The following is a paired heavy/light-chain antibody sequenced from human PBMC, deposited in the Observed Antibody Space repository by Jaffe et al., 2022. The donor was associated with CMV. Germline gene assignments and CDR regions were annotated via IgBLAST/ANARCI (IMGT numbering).Light chain of an antibody. J-gene: IGKJ2*01. V-gene: IGKV3D-15*01. Sequence: EIVMTQSPATLSVSPGERATLSCRASQSVSSNLAWYQQKPGQAPRLLIYGASTRATGIPARFSGSGSGTEFTLTISSLQSEDFAVYYCQQYNNWPLYTFGQGTKLEIK. CDR1: QSVSSN. CDR2: GAS. CDR3: QQYNNWPLYT.
Heavy chain of an antibody. Sequence: EVQLVQSGAEVKKPGESLRISCKGSGYSFTSYWISWVRQMPGKGLEWMGRIDPSDSYTNYSPSFQGHVTISADKSISTAYLQWSSLKASDTAMYYCARHDIVVVPAAMLSYYYYYMDVWGKGTTVTVSS. CDR3: ARHDIVVVPAAMLSYYYYYMDV. J-gene: IGHJ6*03. CDR2: IDPSDSYT. CDR1: GYSFTSYW. D-gene: IGHD2-2*01. V-gene: IGHV5-10-1*03.